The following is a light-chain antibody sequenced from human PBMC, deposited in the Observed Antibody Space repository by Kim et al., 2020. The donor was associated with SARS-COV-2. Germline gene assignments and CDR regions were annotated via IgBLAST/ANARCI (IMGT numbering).Light chain of an antibody. CDR1: QSVSSSY. J-gene: IGKJ2*01. CDR3: QQYGSSPLYT. CDR2: CAS. Sequence: EIVLTQSPGTLSLSPGERATLSCRASQSVSSSYLAWYQQKPGQAPRLLIYCASSRATGIPDRFSGSGSGTDFTLTISRLEPEDFAVYYCQQYGSSPLYTFGQGTKLEI. V-gene: IGKV3-20*01.